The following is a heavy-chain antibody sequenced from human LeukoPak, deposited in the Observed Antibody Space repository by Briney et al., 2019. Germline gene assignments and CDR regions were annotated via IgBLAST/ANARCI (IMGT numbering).Heavy chain of an antibody. J-gene: IGHJ4*02. CDR2: VSAYNGKT. CDR1: GYTFTPTY. CDR3: ARGGTYYPCTDY. Sequence: ASVKVSCKTSGYTFTPTYINWVRQAPGQGLEWMGWVSAYNGKTSYTQKFQGRVTMTKDTSTTTAYMDLTSLTFDDTAGYYCARGGTYYPCTDYWGQGTRVTVSS. V-gene: IGHV1-18*01. D-gene: IGHD1-26*01.